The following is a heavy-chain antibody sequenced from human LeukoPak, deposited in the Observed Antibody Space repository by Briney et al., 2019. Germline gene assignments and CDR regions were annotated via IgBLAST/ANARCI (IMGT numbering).Heavy chain of an antibody. V-gene: IGHV4-61*02. D-gene: IGHD4-17*01. CDR2: IYSGGSA. CDR1: GGSISRSYYY. Sequence: SSQTLSLTCSVSGGSISRSYYYWSWIRQSAGKGLEWIGRIYSGGSAIYNPSLKSRRVTISIDTSKNQFSLKLTSVTAADTAVYYCARGDYADMFDDWGQGTLVTVSS. CDR3: ARGDYADMFDD. J-gene: IGHJ4*02.